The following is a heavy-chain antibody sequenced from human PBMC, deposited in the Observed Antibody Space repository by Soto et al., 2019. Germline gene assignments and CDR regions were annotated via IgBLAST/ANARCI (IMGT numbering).Heavy chain of an antibody. V-gene: IGHV1-3*01. CDR1: GYTFTIYA. CDR2: INAGNGNT. CDR3: ARDLGHCTNGVCYPACFDP. Sequence: ASVEVSCKASGYTFTIYAMYWVRQAPGQRLEWMGWINAGNGNTKYSQKSQGRVTITRDTSASTAYMELSSLRSEDTAVYYCARDLGHCTNGVCYPACFDPWGQGTLVTVSS. D-gene: IGHD2-8*01. J-gene: IGHJ5*02.